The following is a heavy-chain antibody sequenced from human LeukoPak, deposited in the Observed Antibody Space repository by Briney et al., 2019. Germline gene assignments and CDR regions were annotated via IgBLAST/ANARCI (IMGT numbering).Heavy chain of an antibody. CDR2: INHSGST. CDR1: GGSFSGYY. D-gene: IGHD6-19*01. V-gene: IGHV4-34*01. J-gene: IGHJ6*02. CDR3: ARKPIAVAGDYYGMDV. Sequence: PSETLSLTRAVYGGSFSGYYWSWIRQPPGKGLEWIGEINHSGSTNYNPSLKSRVTISVDTSKNQFSLKLSSVTAADTAVYYCARKPIAVAGDYYGMDVWGQGTTVTVSS.